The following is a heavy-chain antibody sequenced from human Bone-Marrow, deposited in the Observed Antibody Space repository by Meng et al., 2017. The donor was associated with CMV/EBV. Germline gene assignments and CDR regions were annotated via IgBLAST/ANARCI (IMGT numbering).Heavy chain of an antibody. CDR3: ASGSHLNYDSSSYGMDG. D-gene: IGHD3-22*01. CDR2: IIPIFGTA. J-gene: IGHJ6*02. CDR1: GGTFSSYA. V-gene: IGHV1-69*05. Sequence: SVKVSCKASGGTFSSYAISWVRQAPGQGLEWMGGIIPIFGTANYAQKFQGRVTITTDESTSTAYMELSSLRSEDTAVYYCASGSHLNYDSSSYGMDGWGQGTTVTVSS.